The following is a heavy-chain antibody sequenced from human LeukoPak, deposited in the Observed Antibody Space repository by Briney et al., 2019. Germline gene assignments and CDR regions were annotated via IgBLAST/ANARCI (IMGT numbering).Heavy chain of an antibody. V-gene: IGHV4-59*08. CDR1: VGSISRYY. Sequence: SETLSLTCTVSVGSISRYYWNWIRQPPGKGLEWIGYVYYSGSTNYNPSLKSRVTISVDTSKNQFSLKLTSVTAVDTGVYYCARGRGLGVITPYSDSWGQGTLVTVSS. CDR2: VYYSGST. D-gene: IGHD3-16*02. J-gene: IGHJ4*02. CDR3: ARGRGLGVITPYSDS.